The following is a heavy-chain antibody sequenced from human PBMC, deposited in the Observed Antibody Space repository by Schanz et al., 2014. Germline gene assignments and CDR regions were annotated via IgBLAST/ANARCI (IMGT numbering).Heavy chain of an antibody. J-gene: IGHJ2*01. D-gene: IGHD1-1*01. CDR3: ARDTTWRLDL. V-gene: IGHV4-30-2*06. CDR2: IYYSGNT. Sequence: LQLQESGSGLMKPSQTLSLTCAVSGGSISSGGYSWNWIRQSPGKGLEWIGYIYYSGNTYYNPSLKRRVPISVDRSKNQFSLRLDSMTAADTAVYYCARDTTWRLDLRGRGTLVTVSS. CDR1: GGSISSGGYS.